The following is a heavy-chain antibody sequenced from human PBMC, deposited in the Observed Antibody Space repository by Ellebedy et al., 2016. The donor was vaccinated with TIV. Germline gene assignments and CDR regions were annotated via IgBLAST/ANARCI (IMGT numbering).Heavy chain of an antibody. V-gene: IGHV3-15*01. Sequence: PGGSLRLSCAASRFTSSYAWMIWVRQAPGKGREWVGRIKSKTDGGTTDYAAPVKGRFTISRDDSKNTLYLQMNSLKTEDTAVYYCTTDSKYGYLRDYWGQGTLVTVSS. CDR1: RFTSSYAW. CDR2: IKSKTDGGTT. D-gene: IGHD6-25*01. J-gene: IGHJ4*02. CDR3: TTDSKYGYLRDY.